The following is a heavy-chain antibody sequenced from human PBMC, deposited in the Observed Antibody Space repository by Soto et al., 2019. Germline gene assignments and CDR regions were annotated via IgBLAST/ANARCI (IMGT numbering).Heavy chain of an antibody. CDR2: IIPIFGTA. D-gene: IGHD2-15*01. Sequence: ASVKVSCKASGGTFSSYAISWVRQAPGQGLEWMGGIIPIFGTANYAQKFQGRVTITADESTSTAYMELSSLRSEDTAVYYCARIGYCSGGSCYPVGDYYYGMDVWGQGTTVTVSS. CDR1: GGTFSSYA. J-gene: IGHJ6*02. V-gene: IGHV1-69*13. CDR3: ARIGYCSGGSCYPVGDYYYGMDV.